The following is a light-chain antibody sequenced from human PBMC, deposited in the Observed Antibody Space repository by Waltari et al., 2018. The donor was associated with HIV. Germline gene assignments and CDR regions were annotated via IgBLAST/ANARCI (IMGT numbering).Light chain of an antibody. J-gene: IGLJ1*01. CDR2: DNN. V-gene: IGLV1-51*01. CDR3: GTWDSSLSAYV. Sequence: QSVLTQPPSVSAAPGQKVTISCPGSSSTIGNNYVSWYQQHPGTAPKLLIYDNNKRPSGIPDRFSGSQSGTSATLGITGLQTGDEADYYCGTWDSSLSAYVFGTGTKVTVL. CDR1: SSTIGNNY.